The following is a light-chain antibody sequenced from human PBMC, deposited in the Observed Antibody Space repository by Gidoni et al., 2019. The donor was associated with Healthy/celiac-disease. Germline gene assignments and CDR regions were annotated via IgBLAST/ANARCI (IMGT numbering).Light chain of an antibody. CDR1: QSVSSSY. CDR2: GAS. V-gene: IGKV3-20*01. CDR3: QQYGSSPGVT. Sequence: DIVLTQSPGTLSLSPGERATLSCSASQSVSSSYLACYQQKPGQAPRLLIYGASSRATGIPDRCSGSGSGTDVTLTISRLEPEDFAVYYCQQYGSSPGVTFGPGTKVDIK. J-gene: IGKJ3*01.